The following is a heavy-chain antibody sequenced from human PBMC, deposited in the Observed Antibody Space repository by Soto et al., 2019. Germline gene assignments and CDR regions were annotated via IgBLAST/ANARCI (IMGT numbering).Heavy chain of an antibody. CDR2: VSGRGDST. CDR1: GFTFSSYA. D-gene: IGHD4-17*01. CDR3: ATAYYADIHGNFDS. V-gene: IGHV3-23*01. Sequence: PGGSLRLSCAASGFTFSSYAMTWVRQAPGKGLEWVSGVSGRGDSTNYADSVKGRFTISRDNSKNTLFLQMNSLMAEDTAVYYCATAYYADIHGNFDSCGQGTLVTVST. J-gene: IGHJ4*02.